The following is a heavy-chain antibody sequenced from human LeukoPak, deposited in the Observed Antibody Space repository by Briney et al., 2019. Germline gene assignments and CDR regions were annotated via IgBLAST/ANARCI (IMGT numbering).Heavy chain of an antibody. V-gene: IGHV3-53*01. CDR3: ARGEGYYDGSGYYPCSH. J-gene: IGHJ4*02. CDR2: IYSGAST. CDR1: GFTISSNY. Sequence: GRSLSLSCAASGFTISSNYMSWVRHAPGTGMERDSVIYSGASTYYTDSVTGRFTISRDNSKDTLYLQMNRLRAEDTAVYYCARGEGYYDGSGYYPCSHWGQGTLVTVSS. D-gene: IGHD3-22*01.